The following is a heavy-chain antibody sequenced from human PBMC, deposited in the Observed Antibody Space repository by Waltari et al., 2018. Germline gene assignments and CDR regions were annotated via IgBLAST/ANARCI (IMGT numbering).Heavy chain of an antibody. CDR3: ARGGAAALEGWFDP. Sequence: QVQLQESGPGLVKPSETLSLTCTVSGGSISSYYWSWIRQPPGKGLEWIGYIYYSGSTNHNPSLKSRVTRSVDTSKNQFSLKLSSVTAADTAVYYCARGGAAALEGWFDPWGQGTLVTVSS. CDR2: IYYSGST. CDR1: GGSISSYY. D-gene: IGHD6-13*01. J-gene: IGHJ5*02. V-gene: IGHV4-59*01.